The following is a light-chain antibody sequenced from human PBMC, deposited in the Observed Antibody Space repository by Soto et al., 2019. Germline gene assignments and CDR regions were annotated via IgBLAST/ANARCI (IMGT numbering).Light chain of an antibody. CDR2: ANN. CDR3: SAWDDSLTGHVV. Sequence: QSVLTQSPSASGTPGQRVTISCSGSSSNIGSNYVYWYQQLPGTAPRLLIYANNQRPSGVPDRFSGSKSGTSASLAISGLRSGDEADYYCSAWDDSLTGHVVFGGGTKLTVL. V-gene: IGLV1-47*01. J-gene: IGLJ2*01. CDR1: SSNIGSNY.